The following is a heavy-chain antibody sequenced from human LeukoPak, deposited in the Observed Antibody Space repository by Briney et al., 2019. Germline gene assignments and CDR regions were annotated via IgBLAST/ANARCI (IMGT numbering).Heavy chain of an antibody. CDR2: INPSGGST. Sequence: ASVKVSCKASGYTFTSYYMHWVRQAPGQGLEWMGIINPSGGSTSYAQKFQGRVTITADKSTSTAYMELSSLRSEDTAVYYCAGQLWFGELLLMSYNYYGMDVWGQGTTVTVSS. J-gene: IGHJ6*02. V-gene: IGHV1-46*03. CDR3: AGQLWFGELLLMSYNYYGMDV. CDR1: GYTFTSYY. D-gene: IGHD3-10*01.